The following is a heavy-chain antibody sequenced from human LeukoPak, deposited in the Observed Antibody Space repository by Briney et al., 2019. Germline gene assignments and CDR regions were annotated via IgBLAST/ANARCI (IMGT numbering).Heavy chain of an antibody. CDR3: ARGQIDLLRNYFDS. D-gene: IGHD3-22*01. Sequence: GGSLRLSCAASGFIVSHKYMAWVRQAPGKGLEWLSIIYTGGNTVSAESVKGRFSNSRDDSRNTVHLQMNNLRDDDTAVYYCARGQIDLLRNYFDSWGPGTLVAVSS. CDR2: IYTGGNT. CDR1: GFIVSHKY. V-gene: IGHV3-66*01. J-gene: IGHJ4*02.